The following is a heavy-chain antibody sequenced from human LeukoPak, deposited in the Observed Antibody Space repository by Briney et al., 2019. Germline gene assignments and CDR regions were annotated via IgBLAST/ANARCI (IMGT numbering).Heavy chain of an antibody. CDR1: GYTFTSYY. Sequence: ASVKVSCKASGYTFTSYYMHWVRQAPGQGLEWMGIINPSGGSTSYAQKFQGRVTMTRDTSTSTVYMELSSLRSEDTAVYYCARSAYYDFWSGYSYFDYWGQGTLVTVSS. J-gene: IGHJ4*02. CDR2: INPSGGST. CDR3: ARSAYYDFWSGYSYFDY. D-gene: IGHD3-3*01. V-gene: IGHV1-46*01.